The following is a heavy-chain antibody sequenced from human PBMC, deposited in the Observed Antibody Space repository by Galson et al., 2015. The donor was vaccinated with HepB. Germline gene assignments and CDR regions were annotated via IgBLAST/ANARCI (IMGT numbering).Heavy chain of an antibody. V-gene: IGHV4-59*01. D-gene: IGHD3-10*01. Sequence: TLSLTCSVSGGSISSYYWSWIRQPPGRGLEWIDYIYHSGSTNYNPSLKSRVTISVDKSRNQFSLKLTSVTVADTAVYYCARGRGGMDVWGQGTTVTVSS. J-gene: IGHJ6*02. CDR2: IYHSGST. CDR1: GGSISSYY. CDR3: ARGRGGMDV.